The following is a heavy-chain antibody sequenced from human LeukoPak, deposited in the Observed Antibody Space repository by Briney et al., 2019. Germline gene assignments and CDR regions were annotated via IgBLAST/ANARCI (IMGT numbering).Heavy chain of an antibody. D-gene: IGHD3-3*01. CDR3: ARDTPYDFWSGYYLDPYYYGMDV. CDR1: GGSFSGYY. Sequence: SETLSLTCAVYGGSFSGYYWSWIRQPPGKGLEWIGYIYYSGSTYYNPSLKSRVTISVDTSKNQFSLKLSSVTAADTAVYYCARDTPYDFWSGYYLDPYYYGMDVWGQGTTVTVSS. V-gene: IGHV4-34*09. J-gene: IGHJ6*02. CDR2: IYYSGST.